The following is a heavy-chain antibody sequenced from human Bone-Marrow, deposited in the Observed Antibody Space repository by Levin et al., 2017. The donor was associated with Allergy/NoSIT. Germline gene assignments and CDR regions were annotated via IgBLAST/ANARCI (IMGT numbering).Heavy chain of an antibody. CDR2: IRSKAYGGTT. J-gene: IGHJ4*02. CDR3: TRDPSGSYYSRAKPDY. Sequence: PGGSLRLSCTASGFTFGDYAMSWFRQAPGKGLEWVGFIRSKAYGGTTEYAASVKGRFTISRDDSKSIAYLQMNSLKTEDTAVYYCTRDPSGSYYSRAKPDYWGQGTLVTVSS. V-gene: IGHV3-49*03. D-gene: IGHD1-26*01. CDR1: GFTFGDYA.